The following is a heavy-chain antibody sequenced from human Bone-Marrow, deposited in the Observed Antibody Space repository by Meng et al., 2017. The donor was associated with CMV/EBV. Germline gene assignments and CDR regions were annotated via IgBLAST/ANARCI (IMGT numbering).Heavy chain of an antibody. Sequence: ASVKVSCKASGYTFTSYGISWVRQAPGQGLEWMGWISAYNDNTNYAQKLQGRVTMTTDTSTSTAYMELRSLRSDDTAVYYCARDLLEWLTTYYYYYGMDVWGQGTTVTVSS. CDR1: GYTFTSYG. CDR2: ISAYNDNT. CDR3: ARDLLEWLTTYYYYYGMDV. D-gene: IGHD3-3*01. J-gene: IGHJ6*02. V-gene: IGHV1-18*01.